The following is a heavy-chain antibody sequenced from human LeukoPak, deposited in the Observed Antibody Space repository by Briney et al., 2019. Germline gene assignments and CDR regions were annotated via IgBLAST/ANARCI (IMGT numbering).Heavy chain of an antibody. J-gene: IGHJ6*03. D-gene: IGHD3-16*01. Sequence: PSETLSLTCTVSGGSISSYYWSWIRQSPGKGLEWIGYIYYSGSTNYIPSLKSRVTISVDTSKNQFSLKLSSVTAADTAVYYCARVGYYGDYVWGSGNGYYYYMDVWGKGTTVTISS. CDR1: GGSISSYY. V-gene: IGHV4-59*01. CDR2: IYYSGST. CDR3: ARVGYYGDYVWGSGNGYYYYMDV.